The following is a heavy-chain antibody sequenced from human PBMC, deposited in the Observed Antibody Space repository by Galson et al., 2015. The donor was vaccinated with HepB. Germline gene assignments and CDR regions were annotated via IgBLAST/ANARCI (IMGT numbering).Heavy chain of an antibody. CDR1: GGSISSGSYY. D-gene: IGHD5-12*01. CDR2: IYYSGSA. J-gene: IGHJ4*02. CDR3: ARHSVHGGYGWYFDY. V-gene: IGHV4-39*01. Sequence: ETLSLTCTVSGGSISSGSYYWGWIRQPPGKGLEWIASIYYSGSAYYNPSLKSRVTISVDTSKKQFSLKLSSVTAADTTVYYCARHSVHGGYGWYFDYWGQGTLVTVSS.